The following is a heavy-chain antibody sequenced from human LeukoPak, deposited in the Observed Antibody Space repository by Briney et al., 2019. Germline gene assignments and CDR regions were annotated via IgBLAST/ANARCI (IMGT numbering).Heavy chain of an antibody. CDR2: ISYDGSNK. CDR3: ARGLPIAAAELPAAFDI. CDR1: GFTFSSYA. J-gene: IGHJ3*02. Sequence: GGSLRLSCAASGFTFSSYAMHWVRQAPGKGLEWVAVISYDGSNKYYADSVKGRFTISRDNSKNTLYLQMNSLRAEDTAVYYCARGLPIAAAELPAAFDIWGQGTMVTVSS. D-gene: IGHD6-13*01. V-gene: IGHV3-30-3*01.